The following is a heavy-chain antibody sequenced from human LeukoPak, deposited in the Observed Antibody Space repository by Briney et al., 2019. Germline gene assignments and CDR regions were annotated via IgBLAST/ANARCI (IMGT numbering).Heavy chain of an antibody. Sequence: PSETLSLTCTVSGGSISSGGYYWSWIRQHPGKGLEWIGYIYYSGSTYYNPPLKSRVTISAGTSKNQFSLMLHSVTAADAAIYYCASYLDSSGYLQYFQPWGQGTLVTVSS. CDR2: IYYSGST. V-gene: IGHV4-31*03. D-gene: IGHD3-22*01. J-gene: IGHJ1*01. CDR3: ASYLDSSGYLQYFQP. CDR1: GGSISSGGYY.